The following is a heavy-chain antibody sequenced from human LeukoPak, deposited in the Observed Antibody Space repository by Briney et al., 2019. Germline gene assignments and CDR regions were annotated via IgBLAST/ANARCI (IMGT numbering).Heavy chain of an antibody. V-gene: IGHV1-46*01. J-gene: IGHJ4*02. Sequence: ASVKVSCKASGYTFTSYYIHWVRQAPGQGLEWMGIINPSGGSTSYAQKFQGRVTMTRDTSTSTAYMELSSLRSEDTAFYYCRTMVRDFDYWGQGTLVTVSS. CDR2: INPSGGST. CDR1: GYTFTSYY. D-gene: IGHD3-10*01. CDR3: RTMVRDFDY.